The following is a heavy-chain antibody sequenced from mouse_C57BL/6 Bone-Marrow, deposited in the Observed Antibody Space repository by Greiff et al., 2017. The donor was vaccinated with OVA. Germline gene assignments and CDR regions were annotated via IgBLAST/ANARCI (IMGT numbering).Heavy chain of an antibody. Sequence: QVQLQQSGPELVKPGASVKISCKASGYSFTSYYIHWVKQRPGQGLEWIGWIYPGSGNTKYNEKFKGKATLTADTSSSTAYMQLSSLTSEDAAVYYCAKLLTYAMDYWGQGTSVTVSS. D-gene: IGHD1-1*01. J-gene: IGHJ4*01. CDR2: IYPGSGNT. CDR1: GYSFTSYY. V-gene: IGHV1-66*01. CDR3: AKLLTYAMDY.